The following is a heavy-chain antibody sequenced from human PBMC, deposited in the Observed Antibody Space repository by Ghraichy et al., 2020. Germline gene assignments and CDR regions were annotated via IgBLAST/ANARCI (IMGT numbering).Heavy chain of an antibody. D-gene: IGHD1-1*01. CDR1: GYTFTGYY. Sequence: ASVKVSSKASGYTFTGYYIDWVRQAPGQGLEWMGWFNPNSGDTNYAQKFQGRVTMTRDTSISTAYMELSSLTSDDTAVYYCARGVSTATTRHFYYWGQGTLVTVSS. CDR3: ARGVSTATTRHFYY. CDR2: FNPNSGDT. J-gene: IGHJ4*02. V-gene: IGHV1-2*02.